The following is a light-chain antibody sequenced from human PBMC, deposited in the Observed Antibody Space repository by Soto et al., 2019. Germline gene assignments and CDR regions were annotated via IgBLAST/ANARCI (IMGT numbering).Light chain of an antibody. Sequence: DIQMTQSPSTLSASVGDRVTITCRASQSISHWLAWYQQKPGKAPTLLIFQASSLESGVPSRFSGSGSGTEFTLTISSLQPDDFATYYCQHYYDFPWTFGQGTTVEI. V-gene: IGKV1-5*03. CDR1: QSISHW. J-gene: IGKJ1*01. CDR3: QHYYDFPWT. CDR2: QAS.